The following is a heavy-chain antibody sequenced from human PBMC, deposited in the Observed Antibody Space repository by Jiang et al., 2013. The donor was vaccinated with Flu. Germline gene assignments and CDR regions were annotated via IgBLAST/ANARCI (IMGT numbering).Heavy chain of an antibody. CDR3: ARPIAVAGNDYGMDV. CDR1: GFTFSSYG. CDR2: IWYDGSSK. Sequence: QLLESGGGVVQPGTSLRLSCAASGFTFSSYGMHWVRQAPGKGLEWVTLIWYDGSSKYYADSVKGRFTISRDNSKNTLYLQMNTLRVEDTAVYYCARPIAVAGNDYGMDVWGQGTTVTVSS. J-gene: IGHJ6*02. D-gene: IGHD6-19*01. V-gene: IGHV3-33*01.